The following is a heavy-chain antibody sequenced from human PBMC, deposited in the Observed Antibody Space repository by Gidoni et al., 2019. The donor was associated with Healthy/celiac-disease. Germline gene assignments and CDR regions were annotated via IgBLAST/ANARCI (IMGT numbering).Heavy chain of an antibody. CDR1: GFPFSSYS. CDR3: AREGDDYGDYIGWFDP. V-gene: IGHV3-48*02. CDR2: ISSSSSTI. Sequence: EVQLVESGGGLVQPGGSLSLSFAASGFPFSSYSMNWVRQAPGKGLEWVSYISSSSSTIYYADSVKGRFTISRDNAKNSLHLQMNSLRDEDTAVYYCAREGDDYGDYIGWFDPWGQGTLVTVSS. D-gene: IGHD4-17*01. J-gene: IGHJ5*02.